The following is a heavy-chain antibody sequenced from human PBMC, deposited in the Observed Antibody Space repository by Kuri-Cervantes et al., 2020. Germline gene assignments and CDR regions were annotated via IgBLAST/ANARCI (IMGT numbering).Heavy chain of an antibody. J-gene: IGHJ4*02. CDR1: GGSFSGYY. D-gene: IGHD3-10*01. CDR2: INHSGST. CDR3: ARRGSSGDYFDF. V-gene: IGHV4-34*01. Sequence: SETLSLTCAVYGGSFSGYYWSWIRQPPGKGLEWIGEINHSGSTNYNPSLKSRVTISVDTSKNQFPLKLSSVTAADTAVYYCARRGSSGDYFDFWGQGTLVTVSS.